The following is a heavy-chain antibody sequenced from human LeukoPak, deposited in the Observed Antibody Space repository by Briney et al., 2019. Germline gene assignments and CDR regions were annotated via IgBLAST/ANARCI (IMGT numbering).Heavy chain of an antibody. CDR1: GGSFSGYY. J-gene: IGHJ5*02. V-gene: IGHV4-34*01. CDR2: INHSGST. CDR3: ARQTPKGGQLGS. D-gene: IGHD6-6*01. Sequence: SETLSLTCAVYGGSFSGYYWSWIRQPPGKGLEWIGEINHSGSTNYNPSLKSRVTISVDTSKNQFSLKLSSVTAADTAVYYCARQTPKGGQLGSWGQGTLVTVSS.